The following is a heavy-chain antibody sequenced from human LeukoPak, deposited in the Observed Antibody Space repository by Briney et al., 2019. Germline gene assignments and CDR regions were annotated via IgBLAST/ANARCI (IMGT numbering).Heavy chain of an antibody. CDR1: RFTFSSYA. J-gene: IGHJ5*02. V-gene: IGHV3-23*01. D-gene: IGHD2-2*01. CDR3: AKDSRYCSSTSCRDWFDP. Sequence: GGSLRLSCAASRFTFSSYAMSWVRQAPGKGLEWVSAISGSGGSTYYADSVKGRFTISRDNSKSTLYLQMNSLRAEDTAVYYCAKDSRYCSSTSCRDWFDPWGQGTLVTVSS. CDR2: ISGSGGST.